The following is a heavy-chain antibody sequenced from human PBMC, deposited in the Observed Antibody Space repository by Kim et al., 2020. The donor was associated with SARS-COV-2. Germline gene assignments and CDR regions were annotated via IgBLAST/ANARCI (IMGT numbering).Heavy chain of an antibody. CDR2: MNPNSGNT. J-gene: IGHJ6*02. CDR3: ARGLKKSMIVVFIRYYYYGMDV. CDR1: GYTFTSYD. D-gene: IGHD3-22*01. Sequence: ASVTVSCKASGYTFTSYDINWVRQATGQGLEWMGWMNPNSGNTGYAQKFQGRVTMTRNTSISTAYMELSSLRSEDTAVYYCARGLKKSMIVVFIRYYYYGMDVWGQGTTVTVSS. V-gene: IGHV1-8*01.